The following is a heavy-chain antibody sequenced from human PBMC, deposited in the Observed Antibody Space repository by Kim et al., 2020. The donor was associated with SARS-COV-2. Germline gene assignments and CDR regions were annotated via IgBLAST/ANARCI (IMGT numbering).Heavy chain of an antibody. Sequence: GGSLRLSCAASGFTLGGYAMHWVRQAPGKGLEWVSAISWNSGTFGSAAAVRGRSTTTRDTANNSLHLLKNLLSAEDTVLYYCAKIRSAFTDYGIDVWGQG. CDR2: ISWNSGTF. CDR1: GFTLGGYA. D-gene: IGHD2-8*02. V-gene: IGHV3-9*01. CDR3: AKIRSAFTDYGIDV. J-gene: IGHJ6*02.